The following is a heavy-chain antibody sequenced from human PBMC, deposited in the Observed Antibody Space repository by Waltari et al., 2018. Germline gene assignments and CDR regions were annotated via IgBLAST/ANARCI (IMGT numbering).Heavy chain of an antibody. CDR1: GGSISSGSYY. D-gene: IGHD1-26*01. Sequence: QVQLQESGPGLVKPSQTLSLTCTVPGGSISSGSYYWSWIRQPAGKGLEWIGRIYTSGSTNYNPSLKSRVTISVDTSKNQFSLKLSSVTAADTAVYYCARSTVGATEDYWGQGTLVTVSS. CDR3: ARSTVGATEDY. J-gene: IGHJ4*02. V-gene: IGHV4-61*02. CDR2: IYTSGST.